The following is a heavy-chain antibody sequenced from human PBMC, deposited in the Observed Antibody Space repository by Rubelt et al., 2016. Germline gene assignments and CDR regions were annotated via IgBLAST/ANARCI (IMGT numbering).Heavy chain of an antibody. J-gene: IGHJ6*02. D-gene: IGHD4-17*01. Sequence: QVQLVESGGGVVQPGRSLRLSCAASGFTFSSYAMHWVRQAPGKGLEWVAVISYDGSNKYYADSVKGRFTISRDNSKNTLYLQMNSLRAEDTAVYYCARSYYGDRLMGGYGLDGWGQGTTVTVSS. CDR1: GFTFSSYA. V-gene: IGHV3-30*04. CDR3: ARSYYGDRLMGGYGLDG. CDR2: ISYDGSNK.